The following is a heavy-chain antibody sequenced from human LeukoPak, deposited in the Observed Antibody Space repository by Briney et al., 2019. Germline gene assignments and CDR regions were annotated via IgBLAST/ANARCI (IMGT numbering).Heavy chain of an antibody. Sequence: GGSLRLSCAASGFTFSTYAMTWVRQAPGKGLEWVSTLSTSGGTTYYADSVKGRFSITRDISKNTLYLHMNSLRADDTAVYYCAKGVDFDWLFPPDYWGQGTLVTVSS. V-gene: IGHV3-23*01. J-gene: IGHJ4*02. CDR3: AKGVDFDWLFPPDY. CDR2: LSTSGGTT. CDR1: GFTFSTYA. D-gene: IGHD3-9*01.